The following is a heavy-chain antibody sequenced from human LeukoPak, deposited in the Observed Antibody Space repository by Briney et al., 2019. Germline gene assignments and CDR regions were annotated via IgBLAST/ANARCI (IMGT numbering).Heavy chain of an antibody. CDR1: GFTFSSYA. D-gene: IGHD5-18*01. CDR3: AKGGRGYSYGDYYFDY. CDR2: ISGSGGST. J-gene: IGHJ4*02. V-gene: IGHV3-23*01. Sequence: GGSLRLSCAASGFTFSSYAMSWVRQAPGKGLEGVSAISGSGGSTYYADSVKGRFTISRDNSKNTLYLQMNSLRAEDTAVYYCAKGGRGYSYGDYYFDYWGQGTLVTVSS.